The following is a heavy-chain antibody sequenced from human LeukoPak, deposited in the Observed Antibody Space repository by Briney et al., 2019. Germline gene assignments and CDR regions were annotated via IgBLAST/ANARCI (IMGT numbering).Heavy chain of an antibody. D-gene: IGHD6-6*01. J-gene: IGHJ5*02. Sequence: SETLSLTCAVYGGSFSGYYWSWIRQPPGKGLERIGEINHSGSTNYNPSLKSRVTISVDTSKNQFSLKLSSVTAADTAVYYCARAQLGYSSSPVRRRLWFDPWGQGTLVTVSS. CDR1: GGSFSGYY. CDR3: ARAQLGYSSSPVRRRLWFDP. V-gene: IGHV4-34*01. CDR2: INHSGST.